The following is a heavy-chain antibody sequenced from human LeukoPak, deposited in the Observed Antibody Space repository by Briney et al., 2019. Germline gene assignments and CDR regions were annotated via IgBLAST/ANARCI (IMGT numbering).Heavy chain of an antibody. CDR1: GGSTSSGGYY. CDR3: ARTGTTPFNNWFDP. Sequence: SQTLSLTCTVSGGSTSSGGYYWSWIRQHPGKGLEWIGYIYYSGSTYYNPSLKSRVTISVDTSKNQFSLKLSSVTAADTAVYYCARTGTTPFNNWFDPWGQGTLVTVSS. CDR2: IYYSGST. J-gene: IGHJ5*02. D-gene: IGHD1-1*01. V-gene: IGHV4-31*03.